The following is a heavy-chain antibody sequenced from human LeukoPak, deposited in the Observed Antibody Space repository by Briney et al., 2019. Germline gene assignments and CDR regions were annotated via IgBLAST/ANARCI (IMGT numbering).Heavy chain of an antibody. CDR2: IIPIFGTA. Sequence: SVKVSCKASGGTFSSYAISWVRQAPGQGLEWMGGIIPIFGTANYAQKFQGRVTITADESTGTAYMELSSLRSEDTAVYYCAREGSIDYYGSGSKVYYYYYMDVWGKGTTVTVSS. V-gene: IGHV1-69*13. CDR3: AREGSIDYYGSGSKVYYYYYMDV. D-gene: IGHD3-10*01. CDR1: GGTFSSYA. J-gene: IGHJ6*03.